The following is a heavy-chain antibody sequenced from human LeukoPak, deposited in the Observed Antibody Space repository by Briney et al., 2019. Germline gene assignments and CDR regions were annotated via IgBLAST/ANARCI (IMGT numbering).Heavy chain of an antibody. CDR3: AKDPHLSYNYIFDY. CDR2: ISGSGGST. V-gene: IGHV3-23*01. Sequence: GGSLRLSCAASGFTFSSYAMSWVRQAPGKGLEWVSAISGSGGSTYYADSVKGRFTISRDNSKNTLYLQMNSLRAEDTAVYYCAKDPHLSYNYIFDYWAREPWSPSPQ. J-gene: IGHJ4*02. CDR1: GFTFSSYA. D-gene: IGHD5-24*01.